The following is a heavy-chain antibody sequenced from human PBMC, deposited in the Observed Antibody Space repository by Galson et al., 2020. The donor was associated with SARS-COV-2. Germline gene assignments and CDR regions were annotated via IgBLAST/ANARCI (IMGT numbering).Heavy chain of an antibody. D-gene: IGHD6-13*01. J-gene: IGHJ6*03. CDR3: ARAGSSWSYYYYHLTV. Sequence: GESLKTSCRSSGYTFTSYVISLVRQAPGQGLEWMGWISAYNGNTNYAQKLQGRVTMTTDTSTSTAYMEPGSQRPDDTAVYYCARAGSSWSYYYYHLTVWGEGTTATVSS. CDR1: GYTFTSYV. CDR2: ISAYNGNT. V-gene: IGHV1-18*04.